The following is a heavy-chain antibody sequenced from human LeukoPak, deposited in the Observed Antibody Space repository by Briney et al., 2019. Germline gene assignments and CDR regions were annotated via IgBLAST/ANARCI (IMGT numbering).Heavy chain of an antibody. CDR1: VYTLTSYG. J-gene: IGHJ4*02. CDR3: ARGAYGDK. Sequence: ASVKVSRKASVYTLTSYGINGMRQPPGQGLEGMGWISTQSGNTNYAQKVQSRLTLTTDRSTNTAYMELRSLRSDDTTVYYCARGAYGDKWGEGTMVTVSS. CDR2: ISTQSGNT. D-gene: IGHD4-17*01. V-gene: IGHV1-18*01.